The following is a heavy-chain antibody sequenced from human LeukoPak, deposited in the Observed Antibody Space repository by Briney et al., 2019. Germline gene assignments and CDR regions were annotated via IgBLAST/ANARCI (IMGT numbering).Heavy chain of an antibody. Sequence: ASVKVSCKASGYTFTSYGISWVRQAPGQGLDWMGWISAYNGNTNYAQKLQGRVTMTTDTSTSTAYMELRSLRSDDTAGYYCARGAVHYDSSGYYYYWGQGTLVTVSS. D-gene: IGHD3-22*01. J-gene: IGHJ4*02. CDR2: ISAYNGNT. CDR3: ARGAVHYDSSGYYYY. V-gene: IGHV1-18*01. CDR1: GYTFTSYG.